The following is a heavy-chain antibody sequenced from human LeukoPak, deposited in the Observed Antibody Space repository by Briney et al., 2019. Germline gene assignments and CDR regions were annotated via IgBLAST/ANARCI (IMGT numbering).Heavy chain of an antibody. J-gene: IGHJ4*02. Sequence: GGSLRLSCAASGFTFSSYGMHWVRQAPGKGLEWVAVIWYDGSNKYYADSVKGRFTISRDNSKNTLYLQMNSLRAEDTAEYYCASGSRRDDWKQWLVLSHDYWGQGTLVTVSS. CDR3: ASGSRRDDWKQWLVLSHDY. D-gene: IGHD6-19*01. CDR2: IWYDGSNK. V-gene: IGHV3-33*01. CDR1: GFTFSSYG.